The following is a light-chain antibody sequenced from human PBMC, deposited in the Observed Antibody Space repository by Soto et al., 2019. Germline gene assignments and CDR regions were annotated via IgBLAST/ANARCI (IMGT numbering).Light chain of an antibody. CDR1: ERISDY. J-gene: IGKJ1*01. V-gene: IGKV1-5*03. Sequence: DIQMTQSPSSLSASVGDRVTISCRASERISDYLAWYQQKPGKAPKLLINKASSLESGVPSRFSGSGSGTEFTLTISSLQPDDFATYYCQQYNSYWTFGQGTKVDIK. CDR3: QQYNSYWT. CDR2: KAS.